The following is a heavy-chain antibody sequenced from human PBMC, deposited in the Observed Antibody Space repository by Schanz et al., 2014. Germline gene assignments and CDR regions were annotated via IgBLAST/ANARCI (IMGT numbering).Heavy chain of an antibody. J-gene: IGHJ6*03. CDR2: ISSSSYI. Sequence: EVKLLESGGHLVQPGGSLRLSCAASGFTFSTYYMNWVRQAPGKGLEWVSSISSSSYISYADSVKGRFTISRDNAKNSLYLQMNSLRAEDTAVYYCARPSDSSWYMDVWGKGTTVTVSS. CDR3: ARPSDSSWYMDV. CDR1: GFTFSTYY. D-gene: IGHD2-21*02. V-gene: IGHV3-21*02.